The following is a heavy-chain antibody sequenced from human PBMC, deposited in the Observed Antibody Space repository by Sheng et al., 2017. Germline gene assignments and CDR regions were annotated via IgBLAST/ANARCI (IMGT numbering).Heavy chain of an antibody. Sequence: EVQLVESGGGLVQPGGSLRLSCAASGFTFSSYWMSWVRQAPGKGLEWVANIKQDGSEKYYVDSVKGRFTISRDNAKNSLYLQMNSLRAEDTAVYYCASPYCSGGSCYDGGGYWGQGTLVTV. CDR2: IKQDGSEK. CDR3: ASPYCSGGSCYDGGGY. V-gene: IGHV3-7*01. D-gene: IGHD2-15*01. J-gene: IGHJ4*02. CDR1: GFTFSSYW.